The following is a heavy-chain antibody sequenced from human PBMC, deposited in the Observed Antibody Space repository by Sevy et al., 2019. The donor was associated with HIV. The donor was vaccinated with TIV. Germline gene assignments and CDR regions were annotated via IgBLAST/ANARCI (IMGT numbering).Heavy chain of an antibody. D-gene: IGHD6-13*01. J-gene: IGHJ4*02. CDR3: AKDREAAAGRKGLFDY. V-gene: IGHV3-30*02. CDR2: IWSDGAYQ. Sequence: GGSLRLSCAATGFTFSNYAMHWVRQAPGKGMEWVAIIWSDGAYQYHGDSVKGRFTISRDNSKNTLYLQMNSLRAEDTAVYYCAKDREAAAGRKGLFDYWGQGTLVTVSS. CDR1: GFTFSNYA.